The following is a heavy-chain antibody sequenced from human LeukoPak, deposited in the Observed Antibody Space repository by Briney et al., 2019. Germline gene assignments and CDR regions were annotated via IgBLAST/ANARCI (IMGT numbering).Heavy chain of an antibody. D-gene: IGHD4-23*01. J-gene: IGHJ4*02. CDR3: ARDRGGNAAFDY. V-gene: IGHV4-30-4*08. Sequence: SETLSLTCTVSGGSISSGDYYWSWIRQPPGKGLEWIGYIYYSGSTYYNPSLKSRVTISVDTSKNQFSLKLSSVTAADAAVYYCARDRGGNAAFDYWGQGTLVTVSS. CDR2: IYYSGST. CDR1: GGSISSGDYY.